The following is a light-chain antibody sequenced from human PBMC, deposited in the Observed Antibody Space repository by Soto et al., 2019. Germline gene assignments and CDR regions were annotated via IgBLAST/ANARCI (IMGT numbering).Light chain of an antibody. CDR2: DTI. CDR1: SSDVGAYIF. V-gene: IGLV2-14*03. CDR3: VSFTTSRSYV. Sequence: QSALTQPASVSGSPGQSITISCTGTSSDVGAYIFVSWYQQHPGKAPKLMIYDTINRPSGVSNRFSGSKSGNTASLTISELQAEDEADYYCVSFTTSRSYVFGTGTKVTVL. J-gene: IGLJ1*01.